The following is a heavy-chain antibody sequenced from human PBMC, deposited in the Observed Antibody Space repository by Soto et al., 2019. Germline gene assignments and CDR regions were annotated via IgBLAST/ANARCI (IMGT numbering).Heavy chain of an antibody. CDR2: IYWDDDR. J-gene: IGHJ6*03. CDR3: AHSQGGSSSSGEDYYYYMDV. V-gene: IGHV2-5*02. Sequence: SGPTLVNPTQTLTLTCTFSGFSLSTSGVGVGWIRQPPGKALEWLALIYWDDDRRYSPSLKSRLTITKDTSKNQVVLTMTNMDPVDTATYYCAHSQGGSSSSGEDYYYYMDVWGKGTTVTVSS. CDR1: GFSLSTSGVG. D-gene: IGHD6-6*01.